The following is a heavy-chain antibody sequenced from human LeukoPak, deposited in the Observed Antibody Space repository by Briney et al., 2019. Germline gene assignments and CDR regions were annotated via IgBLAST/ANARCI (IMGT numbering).Heavy chain of an antibody. CDR2: ISSSSSTI. CDR3: ARGGLIVVRAGTLDH. Sequence: SGGSLRLSCAASGFTFSTFGINWVRQAPGKGLEWVSYISSSSSTIYYADSVKGRFTISRDNAKNSLYLQMNSLRAEDTAVYYCARGGLIVVRAGTLDHWGQGTLVTVPS. V-gene: IGHV3-48*04. CDR1: GFTFSTFG. D-gene: IGHD2-15*01. J-gene: IGHJ4*02.